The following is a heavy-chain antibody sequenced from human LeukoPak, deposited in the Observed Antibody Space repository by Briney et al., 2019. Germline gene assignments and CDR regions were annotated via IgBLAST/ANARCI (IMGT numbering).Heavy chain of an antibody. CDR3: ARVDSSSWFDY. Sequence: PSETLSLTCTVSGGSISSGGYYWSWIRQPPGKGLEWIGSIYHSGSTYYNPSLKSRVTISVDTSKNQFSLKLSSVTAADTAVYYCARVDSSSWFDYWGQGTLVTVSS. CDR1: GGSISSGGYY. V-gene: IGHV4-39*07. D-gene: IGHD6-13*01. J-gene: IGHJ4*02. CDR2: IYHSGST.